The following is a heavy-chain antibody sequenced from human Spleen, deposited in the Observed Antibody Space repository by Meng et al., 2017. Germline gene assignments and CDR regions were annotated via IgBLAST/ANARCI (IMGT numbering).Heavy chain of an antibody. J-gene: IGHJ3*02. Sequence: ASVKVSCKASGYMFTSYYMHWVRQAPGQGLEWMGVINPSGGRTQSAQKFQDRVTMTSDTSTTTVYMELSSLRSEDTAIYSCARGDYLWFGEFYYAFDIWGQGTVVTVSS. CDR3: ARGDYLWFGEFYYAFDI. CDR2: INPSGGRT. CDR1: GYMFTSYY. V-gene: IGHV1-46*01. D-gene: IGHD3-10*01.